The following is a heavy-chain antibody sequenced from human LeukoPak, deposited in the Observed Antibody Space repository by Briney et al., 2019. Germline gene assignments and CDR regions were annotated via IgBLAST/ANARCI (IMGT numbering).Heavy chain of an antibody. CDR1: GYTFTGYY. CDR3: ARSLTVAGPMYYFDY. V-gene: IGHV1-2*02. CDR2: INPNSGGT. D-gene: IGHD6-19*01. Sequence: GASVKASCKASGYTFTGYYMHWVRQAPGQGLEWMGWINPNSGGTNYAQKFQGRVTMTRDTSISTAYMDLSRLGSDGTAVYYCARSLTVAGPMYYFDYWGQGTLVTVSS. J-gene: IGHJ4*02.